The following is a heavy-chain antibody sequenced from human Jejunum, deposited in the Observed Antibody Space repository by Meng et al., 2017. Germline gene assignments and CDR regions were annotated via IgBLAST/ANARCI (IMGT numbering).Heavy chain of an antibody. CDR2: ISPSGDAT. CDR1: GYTFSNYY. J-gene: IGHJ4*02. D-gene: IGHD5-24*01. V-gene: IGHV1-46*01. CDR3: ARDSTNYWLTVDC. Sequence: QVQLVQSGAEGKKPGASVKVSCKASGYTFSNYYMHWVRQAPGQGLEWMGVISPSGDATGFAQNFQGRITMTRDTSTSTLYMELSSLRSEDTAIYFCARDSTNYWLTVDCWGQGTLVTVSS.